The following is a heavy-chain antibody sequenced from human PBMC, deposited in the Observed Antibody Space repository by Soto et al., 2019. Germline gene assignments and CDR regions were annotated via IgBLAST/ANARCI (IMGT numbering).Heavy chain of an antibody. Sequence: ASVKVSCKASGYTFTSYAMHWVRQAPGQRLEWMGWINAGNGNTKYSQKFQGRVTITRDTSASTAYMELSSLRSEDTAVYYCASRIVATIMDYYGMDVWGQGTTVTVSS. CDR3: ASRIVATIMDYYGMDV. CDR1: GYTFTSYA. J-gene: IGHJ6*02. CDR2: INAGNGNT. V-gene: IGHV1-3*01. D-gene: IGHD5-12*01.